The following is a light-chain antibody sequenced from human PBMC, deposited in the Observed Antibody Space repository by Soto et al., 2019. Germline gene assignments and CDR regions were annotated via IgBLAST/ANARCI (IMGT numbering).Light chain of an antibody. V-gene: IGKV4-1*01. Sequence: DIVMTQSPDSLAVSLGERATINCKSGQSVLYSSNNKNYLAWYQQKPGQPPKLLIYWASTRESGVPDRFSGSGSGTDFTLTISSLQDEDVAVYYCQQYYSTPRTFGQGTKVDIK. CDR3: QQYYSTPRT. CDR1: QSVLYSSNNKNY. CDR2: WAS. J-gene: IGKJ1*01.